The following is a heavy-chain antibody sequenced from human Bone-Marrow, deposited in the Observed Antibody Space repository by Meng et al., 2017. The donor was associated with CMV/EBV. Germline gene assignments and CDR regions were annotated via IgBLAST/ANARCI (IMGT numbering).Heavy chain of an antibody. D-gene: IGHD3-22*01. V-gene: IGHV4-59*01. CDR3: ARENYYYNDAFEI. CDR2: IYYSGST. Sequence: SETLSLTCTVSGGSISSYYWSWIRQPPGKGLEWIGYIYYSGSTNYNPSLKSRVTISVDTSKNQFSLKLSSVTAADTAVYYCARENYYYNDAFEIWGQGTMVTVSS. J-gene: IGHJ3*02. CDR1: GGSISSYY.